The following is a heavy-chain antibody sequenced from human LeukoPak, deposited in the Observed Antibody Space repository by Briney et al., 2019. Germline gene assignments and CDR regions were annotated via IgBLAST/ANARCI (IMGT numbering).Heavy chain of an antibody. J-gene: IGHJ4*02. CDR2: IYSGGST. Sequence: GGSLRLSCAASGFTVSSNYMSWVRQAPGKGLEWVSVIYSGGSTYYADSVKGRFTISRDNSKNTLYLQMNSLRAEDTAVYYCAKGALYCSGGSCYSMGTYYFDYWGQGTLVTVSS. CDR1: GFTVSSNY. CDR3: AKGALYCSGGSCYSMGTYYFDY. D-gene: IGHD2-15*01. V-gene: IGHV3-53*05.